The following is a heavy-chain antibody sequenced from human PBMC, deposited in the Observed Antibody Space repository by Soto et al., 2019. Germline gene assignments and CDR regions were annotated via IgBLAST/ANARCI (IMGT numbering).Heavy chain of an antibody. CDR2: SYHSWST. D-gene: IGHD2-2*01. CDR3: AIVGPAAISGNWFDP. V-gene: IGHV4-4*02. Sequence: SETLSLTCAVSGGSISSSNWWSWGRPPPGKGLWWAGESYHSWSTYYNPSLKSRVTISVDKSKNQLSLKLNTVTAEDTAVYYCAIVGPAAISGNWFDPWGQGTLVTVSS. CDR1: GGSISSSNW. J-gene: IGHJ5*02.